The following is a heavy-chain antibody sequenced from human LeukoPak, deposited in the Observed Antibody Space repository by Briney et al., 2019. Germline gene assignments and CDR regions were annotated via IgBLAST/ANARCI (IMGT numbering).Heavy chain of an antibody. Sequence: GESLKISCKSSGYSFTNYWIAWVRQTPGKGLEWMGIIYPGDSGTRYSPSFQGQVTISADKSTNTAYLQWRSLKASDTAIYYCARRDDTGMMNPLFHPFDFWGQGTLVAVSS. CDR2: IYPGDSGT. CDR1: GYSFTNYW. V-gene: IGHV5-51*01. D-gene: IGHD2-21*01. CDR3: ARRDDTGMMNPLFHPFDF. J-gene: IGHJ4*01.